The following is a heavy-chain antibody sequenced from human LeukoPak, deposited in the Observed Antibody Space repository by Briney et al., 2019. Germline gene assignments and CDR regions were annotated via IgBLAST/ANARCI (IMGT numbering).Heavy chain of an antibody. CDR2: IYISGST. CDR1: GGSISSYY. V-gene: IGHV4-4*07. J-gene: IGHJ6*03. CDR3: KGSGSPYYMDV. Sequence: SETLSLTCTVSGGSISSYYWSWIRQPAGKGLEWIGRIYISGSTNYNPSLKSRVTMSVDTSKNQFSLKLSSVTAADTAVYYCKGSGSPYYMDVWGKGTTVTVSS. D-gene: IGHD3-10*01.